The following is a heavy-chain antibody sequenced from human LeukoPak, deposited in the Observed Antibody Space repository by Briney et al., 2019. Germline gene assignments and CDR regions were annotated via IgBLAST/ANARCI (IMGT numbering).Heavy chain of an antibody. V-gene: IGHV4-61*02. D-gene: IGHD3-3*01. CDR3: ARAGYYDFSSGYYTDAGNYYYTDV. Sequence: SETLSLTCTVSGGSISSGSYYWSWIRQPAGKRLEWIGRIYTSGSTNYNPSLKSRVTIPVDTSKNQFSLKLSSVTAADTAVYYCARAGYYDFSSGYYTDAGNYYYTDVRGKGTTVTVSS. CDR1: GGSISSGSYY. CDR2: IYTSGST. J-gene: IGHJ6*03.